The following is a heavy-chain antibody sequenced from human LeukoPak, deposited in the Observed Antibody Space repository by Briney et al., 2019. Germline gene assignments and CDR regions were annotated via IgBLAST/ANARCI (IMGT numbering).Heavy chain of an antibody. D-gene: IGHD3-22*01. CDR3: ARDSRQNYFDGSGYYL. CDR2: IYSGGGT. CDR1: GVTVSTNY. J-gene: IGHJ4*02. Sequence: GGSLRLSCAASGVTVSTNYMSWVRQAPGKGLEWVSLIYSGGGTYYADSVKDRFTISRDRSKNTLYLQMSSLRVEDTAVYYCARDSRQNYFDGSGYYLWGQGTLVTVSS. V-gene: IGHV3-66*01.